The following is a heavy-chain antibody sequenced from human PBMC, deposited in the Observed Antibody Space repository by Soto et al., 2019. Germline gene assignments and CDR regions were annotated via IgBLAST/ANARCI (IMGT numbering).Heavy chain of an antibody. J-gene: IGHJ6*02. V-gene: IGHV3-23*01. D-gene: IGHD3-10*01. CDR1: GFTFSSYA. CDR2: ISGSGGST. Sequence: GGSLRLSCAASGFTFSSYAMSWVRQAPGKGLEWVSAISGSGGSTYYADSVKGRFTISRDNSKNTLYLQMNSLRAEDTAVYYCAKAHLITTYYYGSGSYYSNYYYYGMDVWGQGTTVTVSS. CDR3: AKAHLITTYYYGSGSYYSNYYYYGMDV.